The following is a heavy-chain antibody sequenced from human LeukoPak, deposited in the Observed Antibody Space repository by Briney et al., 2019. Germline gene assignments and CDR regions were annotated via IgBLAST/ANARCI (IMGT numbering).Heavy chain of an antibody. CDR1: GYTFTSYA. CDR3: ARTGDKMVRGVIRLVPTDY. CDR2: INTNTGNP. Sequence: ASVKVSCKASGYTFTSYAMNWVRQAPGQGLEWMGGINTNTGNPTYAQGFTGRFVFSLDTSVSTAYLQISSLKAEDTAVYYCARTGDKMVRGVIRLVPTDYWGQGTLVTVSS. J-gene: IGHJ4*02. V-gene: IGHV7-4-1*02. D-gene: IGHD3-10*01.